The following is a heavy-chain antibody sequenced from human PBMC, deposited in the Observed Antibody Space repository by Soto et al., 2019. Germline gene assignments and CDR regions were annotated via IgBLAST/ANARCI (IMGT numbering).Heavy chain of an antibody. V-gene: IGHV4-30-2*01. Sequence: PSLTWAVSGGSISSGGCSLSWIRRRPGKGLEWIGYIYHSGSTYYNPSLKSRVTISVDRSKNQFSLKLSSVTAADTAVYYCARGLPYPRFGEFVDDAFDIWGQGTMVTVSS. CDR3: ARGLPYPRFGEFVDDAFDI. J-gene: IGHJ3*02. D-gene: IGHD3-10*01. CDR1: GGSISSGGCS. CDR2: IYHSGST.